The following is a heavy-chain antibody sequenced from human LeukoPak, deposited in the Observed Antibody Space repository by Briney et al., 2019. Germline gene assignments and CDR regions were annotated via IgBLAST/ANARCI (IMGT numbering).Heavy chain of an antibody. CDR1: GFTFSSYW. J-gene: IGHJ4*02. V-gene: IGHV3-7*01. CDR3: ARDRVLLSTSPLDY. D-gene: IGHD2/OR15-2a*01. CDR2: IKQDGSEK. Sequence: GGSLRLSCAASGFTFSSYWMGWVRQAPGKGLEWVANIKQDGSEKYYVDSVKGRFTISRDNAKNSLYLQMNSLRAEDTAVYYCARDRVLLSTSPLDYWGQGTLVTVSS.